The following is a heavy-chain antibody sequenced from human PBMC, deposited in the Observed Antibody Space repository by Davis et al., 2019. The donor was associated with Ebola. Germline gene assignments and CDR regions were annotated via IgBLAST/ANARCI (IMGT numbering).Heavy chain of an antibody. D-gene: IGHD6-13*01. Sequence: PGGSLRLSCTASGFTFGDYAMSWFRQAPGKGLEWVGFIRSKAYGGTTEYAASVKGRFTISRHDSKSIAYLQMNSLKTEDTAVYYCTRGMNQQLAYYYYYMDVWGKGTTVTVSS. CDR3: TRGMNQQLAYYYYYMDV. V-gene: IGHV3-49*03. CDR2: IRSKAYGGTT. J-gene: IGHJ6*03. CDR1: GFTFGDYA.